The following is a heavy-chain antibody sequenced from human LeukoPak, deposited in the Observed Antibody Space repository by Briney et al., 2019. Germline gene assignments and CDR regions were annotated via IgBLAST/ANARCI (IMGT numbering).Heavy chain of an antibody. D-gene: IGHD6-13*01. Sequence: ASVKVSCKASGYTFTGYYMHWVRQAPGQGLEWMGWINPNSGDTNYAQKFQGRVTMTRDTSISTAYMELSSLRSDGTAVYYCALRPTGYSSSWYFDYWGQGTLVTVSS. CDR3: ALRPTGYSSSWYFDY. J-gene: IGHJ4*02. CDR1: GYTFTGYY. CDR2: INPNSGDT. V-gene: IGHV1-2*02.